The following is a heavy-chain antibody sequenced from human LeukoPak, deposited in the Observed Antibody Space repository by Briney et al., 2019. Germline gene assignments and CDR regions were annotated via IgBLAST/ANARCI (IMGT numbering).Heavy chain of an antibody. J-gene: IGHJ6*03. CDR2: INPSGRI. D-gene: IGHD3-22*01. V-gene: IGHV4-34*01. CDR3: ARGRQEVSMIVVVMTGVSYYLDV. CDR1: GGSFSGYY. Sequence: SETLSLTCAVYGGSFSGYYWTWIRQAPGKGLDWIGEINPSGRISYNPSLKSRLTISVDASKNQFSLNLRSLTAADTAVYYCARGRQEVSMIVVVMTGVSYYLDVWGKGTTVTVS.